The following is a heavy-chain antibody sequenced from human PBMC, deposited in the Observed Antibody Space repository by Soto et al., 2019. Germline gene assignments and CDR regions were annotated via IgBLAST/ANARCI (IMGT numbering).Heavy chain of an antibody. D-gene: IGHD4-17*01. Sequence: PGGSLRLSCAASGFTFSSYGMHWVRQAPGKGLEWVAVIWYDGSNKYYADSVKGRFTISRDNSKNTLYLQMNSLRAEDTAVYYCARGRLTSTVTTLFDYWGQGTLVTVSS. V-gene: IGHV3-33*01. CDR1: GFTFSSYG. CDR2: IWYDGSNK. CDR3: ARGRLTSTVTTLFDY. J-gene: IGHJ4*02.